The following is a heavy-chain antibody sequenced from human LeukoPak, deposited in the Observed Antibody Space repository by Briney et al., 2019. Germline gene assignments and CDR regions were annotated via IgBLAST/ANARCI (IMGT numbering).Heavy chain of an antibody. CDR2: IWYDGSNK. D-gene: IGHD3-10*01. Sequence: PGRSLRLSCAASGFTFSSHGMHWVRQAPGTGLEGVAVIWYDGSNKYYADSVKGRFTISRDNSKNTLYLQMNSLRAEDTAVYYCAKAQTSGGFDPWGQGTLVTVSS. V-gene: IGHV3-33*06. CDR1: GFTFSSHG. CDR3: AKAQTSGGFDP. J-gene: IGHJ5*02.